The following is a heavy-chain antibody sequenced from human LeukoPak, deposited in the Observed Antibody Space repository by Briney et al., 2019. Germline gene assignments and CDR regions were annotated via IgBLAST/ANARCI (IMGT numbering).Heavy chain of an antibody. D-gene: IGHD2-15*01. CDR3: AKGPRDPSEFCSRGTCAPTYDV. V-gene: IGHV3-48*03. Sequence: GGSLRPSCAASGFTFSDYEMNWVRQAPGKGLEWVSYISTSGRKIYYADSVKGRFTISRDNAKNSVYLQMNSLTADDTAIYFCAKGPRDPSEFCSRGTCAPTYDVWGQGTLVTVSS. CDR2: ISTSGRKI. J-gene: IGHJ4*02. CDR1: GFTFSDYE.